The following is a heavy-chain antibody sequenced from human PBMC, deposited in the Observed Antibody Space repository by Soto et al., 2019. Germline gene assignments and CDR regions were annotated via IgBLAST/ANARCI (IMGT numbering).Heavy chain of an antibody. CDR1: GFNFDNYG. V-gene: IGHV3-30*03. Sequence: GGSLRLSCQASGFNFDNYGMHWVRQAPGKGLEWVAVITYDGSNKYYADSVKGRFTISRDNSKNTLYLQMNSLRAEDTAVYYCARGVPGYCSGGSCFNWFDPWGQGTLVTVSS. CDR2: ITYDGSNK. J-gene: IGHJ5*02. D-gene: IGHD2-15*01. CDR3: ARGVPGYCSGGSCFNWFDP.